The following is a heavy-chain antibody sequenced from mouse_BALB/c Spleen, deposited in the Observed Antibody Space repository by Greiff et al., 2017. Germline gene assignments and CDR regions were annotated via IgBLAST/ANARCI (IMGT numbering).Heavy chain of an antibody. V-gene: IGHV6-6*02. Sequence: EVQLVESGGGLVQPGGSMKLSCVASGFTFSNYWMNWVRQSPEKGLEWVAEIRLKSNNYATHYAESVKGRFTISRDDSKSSVYLQMNNLRAEDTGIYYCTREDYYGKGMDYWGQGTSVTVSS. CDR2: IRLKSNNYAT. J-gene: IGHJ4*01. D-gene: IGHD2-1*01. CDR1: GFTFSNYW. CDR3: TREDYYGKGMDY.